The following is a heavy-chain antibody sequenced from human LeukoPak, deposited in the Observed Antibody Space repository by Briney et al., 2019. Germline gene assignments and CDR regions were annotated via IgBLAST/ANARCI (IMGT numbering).Heavy chain of an antibody. J-gene: IGHJ4*02. CDR3: AKSTIGILNSSGWWDELYFDY. CDR2: ISGSGGST. D-gene: IGHD6-19*01. CDR1: GFTFSSYA. Sequence: PGGSLRLSCAASGFTFSSYAMSWVRQAPGKGLEWVSAISGSGGSTYCADSVKGRFAISRDNSKNTLYLQMNSLRAEDTAVYYCAKSTIGILNSSGWWDELYFDYWGQGTLVTVSS. V-gene: IGHV3-23*01.